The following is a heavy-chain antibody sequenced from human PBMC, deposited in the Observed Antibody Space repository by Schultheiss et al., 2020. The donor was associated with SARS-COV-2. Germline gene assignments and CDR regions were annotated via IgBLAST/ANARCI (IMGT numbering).Heavy chain of an antibody. CDR2: IYNSGSA. J-gene: IGHJ4*02. V-gene: IGHV4-59*08. Sequence: SETLSLTCIVSGGSISSYYWSWIRQSPGKGLEWIGYIYNSGSANYNPSLKSRVTISVDTSNIQFSPKLSSVTAADTAVYYCARQQYDFLDYWGRGALVTVSS. D-gene: IGHD2/OR15-2a*01. CDR1: GGSISSYY. CDR3: ARQQYDFLDY.